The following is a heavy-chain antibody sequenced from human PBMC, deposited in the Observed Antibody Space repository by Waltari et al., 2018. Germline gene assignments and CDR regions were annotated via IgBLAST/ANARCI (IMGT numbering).Heavy chain of an antibody. Sequence: QVKLQESGPGLVKPSETLSLTCTVSGGSISTYYWSWIRQPPGKGLEWIGYIHYSGSTSYNPPLKSRVTISVDTSKNQLSLKVSSVTAADTAVYYCAREYSSFDYWGQGTLVTVSS. CDR2: IHYSGST. CDR3: AREYSSFDY. J-gene: IGHJ4*02. V-gene: IGHV4-59*01. D-gene: IGHD6-13*01. CDR1: GGSISTYY.